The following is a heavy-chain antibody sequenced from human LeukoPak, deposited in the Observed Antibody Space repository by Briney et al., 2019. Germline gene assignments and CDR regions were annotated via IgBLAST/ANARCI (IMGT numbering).Heavy chain of an antibody. J-gene: IGHJ4*02. Sequence: GGSLRLSCAASGFTFSSYAMSWVRQAPGKGLEWVSAISGSGGSTYYADSVKGRFTISRDNSKNTLYLQMNSLRAEDTAVYYCAREERYYDFWSGYYTSYFDYWGQGTLVTVSS. CDR1: GFTFSSYA. CDR3: AREERYYDFWSGYYTSYFDY. CDR2: ISGSGGST. V-gene: IGHV3-23*01. D-gene: IGHD3-3*01.